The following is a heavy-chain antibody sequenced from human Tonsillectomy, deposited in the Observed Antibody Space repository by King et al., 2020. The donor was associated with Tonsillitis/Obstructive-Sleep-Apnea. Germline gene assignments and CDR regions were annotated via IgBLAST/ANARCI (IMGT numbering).Heavy chain of an antibody. Sequence: VQLVESGGGLVQPGGSLRLSCAASGFTFSSYAMSWVRQAPGKGLEWVSAISGSGGSTYYSDSVKGRFTISRANSKNTLYLQMNSLRAEDTAVYYCAKDFEDIVVVPAAILDYWGQGTLVTVSS. CDR2: ISGSGGST. CDR3: AKDFEDIVVVPAAILDY. CDR1: GFTFSSYA. V-gene: IGHV3-23*04. D-gene: IGHD2-2*01. J-gene: IGHJ4*02.